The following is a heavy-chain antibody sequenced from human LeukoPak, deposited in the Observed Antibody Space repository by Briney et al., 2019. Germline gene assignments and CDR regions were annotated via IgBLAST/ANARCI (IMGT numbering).Heavy chain of an antibody. J-gene: IGHJ4*02. V-gene: IGHV3-21*01. CDR1: GFTFSNYA. D-gene: IGHD2-2*01. Sequence: GGSLRLSCAASGFTFSNYAMTWVRQAPGKGLEWVSSISSSSSYIYYADSVKGRFTISRDNAKNSLYLQMNSLRAEDTAVYYCARSLTPAALINPFDYWGQGTLVTVSS. CDR3: ARSLTPAALINPFDY. CDR2: ISSSSSYI.